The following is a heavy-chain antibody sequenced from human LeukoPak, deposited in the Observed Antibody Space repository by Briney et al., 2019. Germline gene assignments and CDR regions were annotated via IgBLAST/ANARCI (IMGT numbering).Heavy chain of an antibody. CDR1: DGSVSSGSYY. CDR3: ARDRRWLQHNNWFDP. Sequence: PSQTLSLTCTVSDGSVSSGSYYWSWIRQPAGKGLEWIGRIYTSGSTNYNPSLKSRVTISVDTSKNQFSLKLSSVTAADTAVYYCARDRRWLQHNNWFDPWGQGTLVTVSS. V-gene: IGHV4-61*02. CDR2: IYTSGST. J-gene: IGHJ5*02. D-gene: IGHD5-24*01.